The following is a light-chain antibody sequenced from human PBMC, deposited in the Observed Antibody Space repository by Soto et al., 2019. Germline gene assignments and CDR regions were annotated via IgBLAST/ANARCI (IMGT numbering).Light chain of an antibody. J-gene: IGKJ2*01. CDR3: QQTYSTIHS. CDR1: QNIERY. V-gene: IGKV1-39*01. CDR2: AAA. Sequence: DIQMTQSPSSLSASVGDTITISCRASQNIERYLNWYQHKQGKAPQLLMFAAANLESGVPSRFSGSGSGRDFTLTISSLQPEDFATYYCQQTYSTIHSFGQGTKVDIK.